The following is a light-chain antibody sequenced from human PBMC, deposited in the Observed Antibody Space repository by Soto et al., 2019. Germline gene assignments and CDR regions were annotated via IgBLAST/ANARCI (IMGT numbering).Light chain of an antibody. Sequence: DIQMTQSPSTLSASVGDRVTITCRASQTISSWLAWYQQKPGKAPALLIYDASTLERGVPSRFSGTGSGTEFTLSIDSLQPDDFATYYCQQYNSYWTFGQGTKVDIK. J-gene: IGKJ1*01. CDR3: QQYNSYWT. CDR2: DAS. V-gene: IGKV1-5*01. CDR1: QTISSW.